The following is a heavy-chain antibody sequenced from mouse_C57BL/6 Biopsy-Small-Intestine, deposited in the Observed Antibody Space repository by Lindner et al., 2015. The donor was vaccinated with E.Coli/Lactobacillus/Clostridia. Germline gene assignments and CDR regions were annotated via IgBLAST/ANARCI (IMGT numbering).Heavy chain of an antibody. Sequence: VQLQESGAELVKPGASVKISCITSGYAFSSYWMNWVKQRPGKGLEWIGQIYPGDGNTNYNGNFKGKATLTADRSSSTAYMQLSSLTSEDSAVYFCVRGERGDFDYWGQGTTLTVSS. CDR3: VRGERGDFDY. CDR1: GYAFSSYW. CDR2: IYPGDGNT. V-gene: IGHV1-80*01. J-gene: IGHJ2*01.